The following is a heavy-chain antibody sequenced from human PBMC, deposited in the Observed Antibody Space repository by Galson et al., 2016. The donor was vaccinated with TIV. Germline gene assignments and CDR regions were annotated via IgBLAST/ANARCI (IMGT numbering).Heavy chain of an antibody. V-gene: IGHV3-23*01. CDR1: GFSFRNYV. CDR2: LSLSGAYT. CDR3: TKVGKSGDYSWDAFDV. D-gene: IGHD1-26*01. J-gene: IGHJ3*01. Sequence: SLRLSCAASGFSFRNYVMSWVRLAPGKGLEWVSSLSLSGAYTDYADSVKGRFTISRDNSKYTLFLQLNSLRAEDTAIYFCTKVGKSGDYSWDAFDVWGQGTVVTVSS.